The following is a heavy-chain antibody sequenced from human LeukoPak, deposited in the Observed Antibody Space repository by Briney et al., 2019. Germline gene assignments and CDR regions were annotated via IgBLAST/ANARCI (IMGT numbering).Heavy chain of an antibody. CDR2: IKQDGSNK. V-gene: IGHV3-7*05. CDR3: VAPFY. Sequence: GGSLRLSCAASGFTFSSYAMNWVRQAPGKGLEWVANIKQDGSNKYYVDAVKGRFTISRDNAKNSLYLQMNSLRAEDTAVYYCVAPFYWGQGTLVTVSS. J-gene: IGHJ4*02. CDR1: GFTFSSYA.